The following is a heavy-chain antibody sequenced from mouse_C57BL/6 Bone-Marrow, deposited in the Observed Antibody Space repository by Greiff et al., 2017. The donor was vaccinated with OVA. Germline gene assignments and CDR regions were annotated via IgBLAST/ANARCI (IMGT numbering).Heavy chain of an antibody. V-gene: IGHV1-61*01. CDR2: IYPSDSDT. Sequence: VQLQQPGAELVRPGSSVKLSCKASGYTFTSYWMDWVKQRPGQGLEWIGNIYPSDSDTHYNQKFKDKATLTVDKSSSTAYMQLSSLTSEDSAVYYCAMYYYGSSYAWFAYWGQGTLVTVSA. CDR1: GYTFTSYW. CDR3: AMYYYGSSYAWFAY. J-gene: IGHJ3*01. D-gene: IGHD1-1*01.